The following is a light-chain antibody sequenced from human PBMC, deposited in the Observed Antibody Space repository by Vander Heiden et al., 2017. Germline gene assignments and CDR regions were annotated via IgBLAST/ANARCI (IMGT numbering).Light chain of an antibody. V-gene: IGLV2-14*01. CDR3: SSFTSTTTWV. Sequence: QSALTQPASVSGSPGQSITVSCTGTSSDVGKYNFVSWYQQHQGKAPKLVIYEVSNRPSGVSIRFSGSKSGNTASLTISGLQTEDEADYYCSSFTSTTTWVFGGGTKLTVL. CDR2: EVS. CDR1: SSDVGKYNF. J-gene: IGLJ3*02.